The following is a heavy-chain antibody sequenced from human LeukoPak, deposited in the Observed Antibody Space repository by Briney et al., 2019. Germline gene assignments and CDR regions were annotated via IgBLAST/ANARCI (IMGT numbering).Heavy chain of an antibody. CDR2: ISGSGGST. J-gene: IGHJ4*02. V-gene: IGHV3-23*01. Sequence: PGASLRLSCAASGFTFSSYAMYWVRQTPGKGLEWVSAISGSGGSTYYADSVKGRVTISRDNSKNTLYLLMNSLRAEDTAVYYCAKESGIAVAGVFDYWGQGTLVTVSS. CDR3: AKESGIAVAGVFDY. CDR1: GFTFSSYA. D-gene: IGHD6-19*01.